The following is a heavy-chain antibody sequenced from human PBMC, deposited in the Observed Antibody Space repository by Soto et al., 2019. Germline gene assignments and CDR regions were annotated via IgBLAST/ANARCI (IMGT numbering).Heavy chain of an antibody. CDR1: GYTVTGYD. Sequence: ASVKVSCKASGYTVTGYDIHWVRQATGQGLEWMGWMNPNTGYTANAQKFQGRVTMTRNISISTVYMELNSLRAEDTAVYYCAREHFDWPELSYYYGMDVWGQGTTVTVSS. V-gene: IGHV1-8*01. CDR3: AREHFDWPELSYYYGMDV. J-gene: IGHJ6*02. CDR2: MNPNTGYT. D-gene: IGHD3-9*01.